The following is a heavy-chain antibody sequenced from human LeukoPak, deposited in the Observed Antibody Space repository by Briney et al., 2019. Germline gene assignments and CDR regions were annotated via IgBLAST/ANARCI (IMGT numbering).Heavy chain of an antibody. Sequence: GGFLRLSCAASGFTFSNYAMTWVRQAPGKGLEWVSAISGTSDNTYYADSVRGRVTISRDNTKNTLYLQVNSLRAEDTAIDYCSKGRTVTGTLALDYWGQGTLVTVSS. J-gene: IGHJ4*02. CDR2: ISGTSDNT. CDR1: GFTFSNYA. V-gene: IGHV3-23*01. D-gene: IGHD6-19*01. CDR3: SKGRTVTGTLALDY.